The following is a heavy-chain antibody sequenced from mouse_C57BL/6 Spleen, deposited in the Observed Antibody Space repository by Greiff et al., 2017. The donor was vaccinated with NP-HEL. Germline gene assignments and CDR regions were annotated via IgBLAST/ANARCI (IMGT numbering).Heavy chain of an antibody. Sequence: EVKLMESGGDLVKPGGSLKLSCAASGFTFSSYGMSWVRQTPDKRLEWVATISSGGSYTYYPDSVKGRFTISRDNAKNTLYLQMSSLKSEDTAMYYCARHFHYYGSSYYWYFDVWGTGTTVTVSS. D-gene: IGHD1-1*01. CDR2: ISSGGSYT. V-gene: IGHV5-6*01. CDR3: ARHFHYYGSSYYWYFDV. CDR1: GFTFSSYG. J-gene: IGHJ1*03.